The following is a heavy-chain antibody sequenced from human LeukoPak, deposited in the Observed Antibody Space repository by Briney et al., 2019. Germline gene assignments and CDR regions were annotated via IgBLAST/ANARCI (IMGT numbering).Heavy chain of an antibody. J-gene: IGHJ3*02. CDR1: GFTFSSYW. Sequence: PGGSLRLSCAASGFTFSSYWMSWVRQAPGKGLEWVANIKQDGSEKYYVDSVKGRFTISRDNAKNSLYLQMNSLRAEDTAVYYCATLTVLYYYGSGSFGAPFDIWGQGTMVTVSS. CDR3: ATLTVLYYYGSGSFGAPFDI. CDR2: IKQDGSEK. D-gene: IGHD3-10*01. V-gene: IGHV3-7*01.